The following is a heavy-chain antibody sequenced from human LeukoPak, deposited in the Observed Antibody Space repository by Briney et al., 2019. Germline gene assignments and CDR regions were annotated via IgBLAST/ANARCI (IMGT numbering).Heavy chain of an antibody. Sequence: GGSLRLSCAASGFTFSSYSMNWVRQAPGKGLEWVAVISYDGSNKYYADSVKGRFTISRDNSKNTLYLQMTSLRVEDTAVYFCARGRYPDFGGDYYYYYMDVWGIGTTVTISS. CDR3: ARGRYPDFGGDYYYYYMDV. V-gene: IGHV3-30*03. D-gene: IGHD3-10*01. CDR1: GFTFSSYS. CDR2: ISYDGSNK. J-gene: IGHJ6*03.